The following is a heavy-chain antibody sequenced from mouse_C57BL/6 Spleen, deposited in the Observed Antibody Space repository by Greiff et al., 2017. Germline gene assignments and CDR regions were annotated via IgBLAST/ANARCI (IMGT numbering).Heavy chain of an antibody. CDR1: GYTFTSYW. V-gene: IGHV1-61*01. Sequence: VQLQQPGAELVRPGSSVKLSCKASGYTFTSYWMDWVKQRPGQGLEWIGNIYPSDSETHYNQKFKDKATLTVDKSSSTAYMQLRSLTSEDSAVYYCARWDMGYGNPLNVDVWGTGTTVTVSS. D-gene: IGHD2-1*01. CDR3: ARWDMGYGNPLNVDV. CDR2: IYPSDSET. J-gene: IGHJ1*03.